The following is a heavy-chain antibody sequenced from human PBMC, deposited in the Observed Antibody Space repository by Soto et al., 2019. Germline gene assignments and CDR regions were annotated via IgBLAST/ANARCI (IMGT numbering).Heavy chain of an antibody. CDR1: GYSFTSSW. Sequence: GESLKISFKGSGYSFTSSWISWVRQMPVKGLEWMGIIYPDDSDTRYSPSFQGQVTISADKSINTAYLQWSSLKASDTSMFYCARRMVNNHRAGAFDLWGQGIMVSVSS. CDR3: ARRMVNNHRAGAFDL. J-gene: IGHJ3*01. V-gene: IGHV5-51*01. CDR2: IYPDDSDT. D-gene: IGHD3-10*01.